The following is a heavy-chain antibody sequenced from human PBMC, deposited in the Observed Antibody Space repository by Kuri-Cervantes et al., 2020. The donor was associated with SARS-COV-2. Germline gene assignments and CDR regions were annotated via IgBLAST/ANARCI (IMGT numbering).Heavy chain of an antibody. CDR3: ASKFDYGDNWFDP. J-gene: IGHJ5*02. D-gene: IGHD4-17*01. CDR1: GHDLINDV. CDR2: INCFNGDT. Sequence: ASVKVSCKASGHDLINDVICWVRQVPGQGLEWMSWINCFNGDTFYAQKLQCRVTLTTDTSTNTVFMELRSLKPGDTDVYYCASKFDYGDNWFDPWGQGTLVTVSS. V-gene: IGHV1-18*01.